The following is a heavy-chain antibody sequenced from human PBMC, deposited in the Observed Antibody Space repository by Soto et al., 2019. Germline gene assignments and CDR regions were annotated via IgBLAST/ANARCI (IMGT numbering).Heavy chain of an antibody. CDR3: AHEPGRPFAP. J-gene: IGHJ5*02. V-gene: IGHV4-39*01. CDR1: GGSISSSTYY. D-gene: IGHD2-15*01. Sequence: QLQLRESGPGLVKPSETLSLTCTVSGGSISSSTYYWGWIRQPPGKGLEWIGSIHYTGSTYYNPSLKRRVTMSVDTSKNQFSLKLSSVTAADAAVYYCAHEPGRPFAPWGQGTLVTVSS. CDR2: IHYTGST.